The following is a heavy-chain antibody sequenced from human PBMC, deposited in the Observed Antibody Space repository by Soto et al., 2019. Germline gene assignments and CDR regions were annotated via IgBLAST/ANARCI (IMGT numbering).Heavy chain of an antibody. V-gene: IGHV3-30*18. CDR2: ISYDGSNK. CDR1: GFTFSSYG. D-gene: IGHD2-2*01. J-gene: IGHJ4*02. CDR3: ANDFTIPGLFDY. Sequence: QVQLVESGGGVVQPGRSLRLSCAASGFTFSSYGMHWVRQAPGKGLEWVAVISYDGSNKYYADSVKGRFTISRDNSKNTLYLQMNSLRAEDTAVYYCANDFTIPGLFDYWGQGTLVTVSS.